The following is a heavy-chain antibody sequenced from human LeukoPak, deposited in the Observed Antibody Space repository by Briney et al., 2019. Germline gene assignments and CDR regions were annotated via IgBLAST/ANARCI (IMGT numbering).Heavy chain of an antibody. J-gene: IGHJ4*02. V-gene: IGHV4-39*01. CDR1: GGSISSGGYY. CDR2: IYYSGST. D-gene: IGHD3-22*01. Sequence: SETLSLICTVSGGSISSGGYYWSWIRQLPGKGLECIGFIYYSGSTYYNPSLKSRVTISVDTSKNQFSLKLSSVTAADTAVYYCARIASRNMIVVVMGFDYWGQGTLVTVSS. CDR3: ARIASRNMIVVVMGFDY.